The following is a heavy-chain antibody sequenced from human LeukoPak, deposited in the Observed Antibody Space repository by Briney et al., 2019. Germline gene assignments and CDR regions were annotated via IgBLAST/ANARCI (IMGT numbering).Heavy chain of an antibody. D-gene: IGHD5-18*01. J-gene: IGHJ4*02. V-gene: IGHV4-34*01. CDR2: INHSGST. CDR1: GGSFSGYY. Sequence: PSETLSLTCAVYGGSFSGYYWSWIRQPPGKGLEWIGEINHSGSTNYNPSLKSRVTISVDTSKNQFSLKLSSVTAADTAVYYCARTRKDTAMVRFDYWGQGTLVTVSS. CDR3: ARTRKDTAMVRFDY.